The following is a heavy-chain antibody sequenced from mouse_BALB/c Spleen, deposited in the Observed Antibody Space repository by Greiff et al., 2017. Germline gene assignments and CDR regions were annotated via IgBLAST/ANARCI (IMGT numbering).Heavy chain of an antibody. V-gene: IGHV3-8*02. J-gene: IGHJ2*01. CDR3: ARNRGNYERYFDY. D-gene: IGHD2-1*01. Sequence: EVQLVASGPSLVKPSQTLSLTCSVTGDSITSGYWNWIRKFPGNKLEYMGYISYSGSTYYNPSLKSRISITRDTSKNQYYLQLNSVTTEDTATYYCARNRGNYERYFDYWGQGTTLTVSS. CDR1: GDSITSGY. CDR2: ISYSGST.